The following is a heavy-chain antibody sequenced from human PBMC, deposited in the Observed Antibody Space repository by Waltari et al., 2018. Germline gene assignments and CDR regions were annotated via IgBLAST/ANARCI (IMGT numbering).Heavy chain of an antibody. V-gene: IGHV3-66*02. CDR1: RFPVSNNY. J-gene: IGHJ4*02. Sequence: ELQLTASGGGLVQPGRSLIISCAASRFPVSNNYMSWVRQATGKGLEWVALIYSGGYTQYADSVKGRFTISRDNSKNTLYLQMNSLRVEDTAVYYCARNPRYDSPDWGQGTLVTVSS. D-gene: IGHD3-22*01. CDR2: IYSGGYT. CDR3: ARNPRYDSPD.